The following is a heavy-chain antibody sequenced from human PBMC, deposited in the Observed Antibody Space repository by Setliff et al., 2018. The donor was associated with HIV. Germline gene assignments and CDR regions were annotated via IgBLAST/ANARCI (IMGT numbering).Heavy chain of an antibody. D-gene: IGHD6-25*01. J-gene: IGHJ4*02. Sequence: PSETLSLTCAVSGYSISSGYYWGWIRQPPGKGLEWIGSIYHSGSTYYNPSLKSRVTMSVDTSKNQFSLNLRSVTAADTAVYYCAARPAAEFFEHWGQGTL. CDR1: GYSISSGYY. CDR2: IYHSGST. CDR3: AARPAAEFFEH. V-gene: IGHV4-38-2*01.